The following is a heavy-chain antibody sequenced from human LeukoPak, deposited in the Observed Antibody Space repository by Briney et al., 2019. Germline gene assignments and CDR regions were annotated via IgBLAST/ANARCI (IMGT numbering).Heavy chain of an antibody. J-gene: IGHJ5*02. CDR3: ARDRDSSGHYGWFDP. CDR2: IWAGGSDK. V-gene: IGHV3-33*01. CDR1: GFTFTTYG. Sequence: AGGSLRLSCAASGFTFTTYGMHWVRQAPGKGLEWVAVIWAGGSDKYYADSVKGRFTISSDISKNTLYLQMNSLTAEDTAVYYCARDRDSSGHYGWFDPWGQGTLVTVSS. D-gene: IGHD3-22*01.